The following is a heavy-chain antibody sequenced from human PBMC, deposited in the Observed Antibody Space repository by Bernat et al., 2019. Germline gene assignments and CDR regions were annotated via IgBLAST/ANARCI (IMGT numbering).Heavy chain of an antibody. Sequence: EVQLVESVGGLVKPGRSLRLSCTASGFTFGDYAMSWFRQAPGKGLEWVGFIRSKAYGGTTEYAASVKGRFTISRDDSKSIAYLQMNSLKTEDTAVYYCTRVGSSSWYGGYKYWGQGTLVTVSS. CDR3: TRVGSSSWYGGYKY. J-gene: IGHJ4*02. CDR1: GFTFGDYA. V-gene: IGHV3-49*05. D-gene: IGHD6-13*01. CDR2: IRSKAYGGTT.